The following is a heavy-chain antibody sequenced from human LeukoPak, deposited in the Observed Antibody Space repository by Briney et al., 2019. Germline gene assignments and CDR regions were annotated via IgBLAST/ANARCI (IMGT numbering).Heavy chain of an antibody. V-gene: IGHV5-10-1*01. J-gene: IGHJ4*02. CDR3: ARQGRGSYRRDFDF. D-gene: IGHD1-26*01. CDR1: GYSFTSNW. Sequence: GESLKVSYNGSGYSFTSNWISWVRQLPGKGVEWMGRIDPSDSHNNYSPSFQGHVTISVNKSISTAYLQWSSLRASDTAMYYCARQGRGSYRRDFDFWGQGTLVTVSS. CDR2: IDPSDSHN.